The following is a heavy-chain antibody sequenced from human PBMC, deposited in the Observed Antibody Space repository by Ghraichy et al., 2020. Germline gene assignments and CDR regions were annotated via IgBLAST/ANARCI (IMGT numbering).Heavy chain of an antibody. J-gene: IGHJ4*02. V-gene: IGHV4-39*01. Sequence: SETLSLTCTVSGGSIGISSHYWGWIRQPPGKGLEWIGSVYYTGSTFYNPSLKSRVTVSGDTSQNQFSPKLSSVTAADTAVYYCARSAGSGTYWDFDYWGQGTLVTVSS. CDR1: GGSIGISSHY. CDR2: VYYTGST. CDR3: ARSAGSGTYWDFDY. D-gene: IGHD3-10*01.